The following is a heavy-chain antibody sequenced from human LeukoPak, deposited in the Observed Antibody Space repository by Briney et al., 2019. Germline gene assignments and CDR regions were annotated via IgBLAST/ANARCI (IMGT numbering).Heavy chain of an antibody. Sequence: GRSLRLSCAASAFNFNTYPMHWVRQAPGKGLEWVAVISEDGRNGYYLDSVKGRFTIFRENSKKMLYLQMNSLRVDDTAVYYCVGGDFHYWGQGTLVTVSS. D-gene: IGHD3-16*01. CDR3: VGGDFHY. J-gene: IGHJ4*02. CDR2: ISEDGRNG. V-gene: IGHV3-30*03. CDR1: AFNFNTYP.